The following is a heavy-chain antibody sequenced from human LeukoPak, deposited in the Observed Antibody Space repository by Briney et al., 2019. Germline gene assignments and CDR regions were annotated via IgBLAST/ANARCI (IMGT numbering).Heavy chain of an antibody. D-gene: IGHD4-23*01. J-gene: IGHJ3*02. CDR1: GFTVSSNY. Sequence: GGSLRLSCAASGFTVSSNYMSWVRQAPGKELEWVSVFYSGGSRYYADSVKGRLTISRDNSKNTLYFQMNSLRAEDTAVYYCARGTFYGGNSPFAFDIWGQGTMVTVSS. CDR3: ARGTFYGGNSPFAFDI. CDR2: FYSGGSR. V-gene: IGHV3-53*01.